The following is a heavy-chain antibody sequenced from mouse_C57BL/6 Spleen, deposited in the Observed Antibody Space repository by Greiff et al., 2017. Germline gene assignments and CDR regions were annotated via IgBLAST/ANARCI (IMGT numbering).Heavy chain of an antibody. CDR2: IDPSDSET. V-gene: IGHV1-52*01. J-gene: IGHJ2*01. CDR1: GYTFTSYW. CDR3: ARKGLGRYYFDY. D-gene: IGHD4-1*01. Sequence: QVQLQQPGAELVRPGSSVKLSCKASGYTFTSYWMHWVKQRPIQGLEWIGNIDPSDSETHYNQKFKDKATVTVDKSSSTAYMQLSSLTSEDSAVYYCARKGLGRYYFDYWGQGTTLTVSS.